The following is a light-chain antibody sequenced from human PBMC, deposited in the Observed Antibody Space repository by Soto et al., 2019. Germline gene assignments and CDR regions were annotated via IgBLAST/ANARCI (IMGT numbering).Light chain of an antibody. CDR1: QSVSSN. CDR3: QQYNNRPPAT. CDR2: GAS. Sequence: EIVMTQSPATLSVSPGERATLSCRASQSVSSNLAWYQQKPGQAPRLLIYGASTRATGIPARFSGSGSGTEFTLTISSPQSEDFAVYYCQQYNNRPPATFGQGTKV. J-gene: IGKJ1*01. V-gene: IGKV3-15*01.